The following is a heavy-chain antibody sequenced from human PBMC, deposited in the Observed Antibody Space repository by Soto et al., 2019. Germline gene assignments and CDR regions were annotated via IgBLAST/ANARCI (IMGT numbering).Heavy chain of an antibody. Sequence: SETPSLTCTVSGGSISSYYWSWIRQPPGKGLEWIGYIYYSGSTNYNPSLKSRVTISVDTSKNQFSLKLSSVTAADTAVYYCARGNAERWGSGYDYYYYYGMDVWGQGTTVTVSS. CDR1: GGSISSYY. V-gene: IGHV4-59*08. CDR2: IYYSGST. D-gene: IGHD5-12*01. J-gene: IGHJ6*02. CDR3: ARGNAERWGSGYDYYYYYGMDV.